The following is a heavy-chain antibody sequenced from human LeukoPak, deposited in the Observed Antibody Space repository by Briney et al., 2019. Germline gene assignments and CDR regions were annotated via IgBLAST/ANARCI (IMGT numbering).Heavy chain of an antibody. V-gene: IGHV1-18*01. D-gene: IGHD2-15*01. CDR2: ISGYNGNT. Sequence: ASVKVSCKASGYTFTNYGISWVRQAPGQGLEWMGWISGYNGNTNSAQKFQGRVTMTRDMSTSTVYMELSSLRSEDTAVYYCARDSGYSHGLNYMDVWGKGTTVTVSS. CDR1: GYTFTNYG. CDR3: ARDSGYSHGLNYMDV. J-gene: IGHJ6*03.